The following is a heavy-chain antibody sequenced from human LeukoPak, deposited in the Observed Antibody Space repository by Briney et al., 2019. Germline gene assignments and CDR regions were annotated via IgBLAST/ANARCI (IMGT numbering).Heavy chain of an antibody. J-gene: IGHJ6*03. CDR3: ASSVEGYYYYYMDV. CDR1: GGSLSTYY. V-gene: IGHV4-59*01. D-gene: IGHD3-3*01. Sequence: SETLSLTCTVSGGSLSTYYWSWMRQPPGKGVEWIGYIYYRVDTNYNPSLKSRVTISVDTSKNQFSLKLSSVTAADTAVDYCASSVEGYYYYYMDVWGRGATVIVSS. CDR2: IYYRVDT.